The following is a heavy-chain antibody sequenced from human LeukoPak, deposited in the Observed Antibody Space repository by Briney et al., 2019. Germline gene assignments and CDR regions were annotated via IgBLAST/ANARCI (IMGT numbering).Heavy chain of an antibody. Sequence: GGSLRLSCAASGFTFNAYSMNWVREAPGKGLEWLSYISRGSNNIYYADSVKGRFTISRDNAKNSLYLQMNSLRAEDTAVYYCARDVVETEDYFDCWGQGTLVTASS. V-gene: IGHV3-48*04. CDR2: ISRGSNNI. CDR3: ARDVVETEDYFDC. D-gene: IGHD2-15*01. CDR1: GFTFNAYS. J-gene: IGHJ4*02.